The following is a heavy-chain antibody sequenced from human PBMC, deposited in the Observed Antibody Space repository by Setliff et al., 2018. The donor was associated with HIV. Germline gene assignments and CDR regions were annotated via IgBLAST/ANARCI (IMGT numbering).Heavy chain of an antibody. CDR2: IYYTGTT. D-gene: IGHD3-10*01. J-gene: IGHJ5*02. CDR3: SRGTYYKGLDP. CDR1: GDSIDRSNFF. Sequence: PSETLSLTCTVSGDSIDRSNFFWTWIRQVPGKGLEWIGSIYYTGTTNYNPSLESRLTISIDTSQNHFSLKLTSVTAADTALYFCSRGTYYKGLDPWGQGTLVTVSS. V-gene: IGHV4-31*03.